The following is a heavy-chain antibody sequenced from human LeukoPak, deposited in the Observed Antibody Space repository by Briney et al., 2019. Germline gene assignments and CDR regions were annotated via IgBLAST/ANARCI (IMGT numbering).Heavy chain of an antibody. CDR3: AREGAAAGQYYFDY. CDR2: IKQDGSEK. V-gene: IGHV3-7*01. CDR1: GFTFSSYW. D-gene: IGHD6-13*01. Sequence: PGGSLRLSCAASGFTFSSYWMSWVRQAPGKGLEWVANIKQDGSEKYYVDSVKGRFTISRDNSKNTLYLQMNSLRAEDTAVYYCAREGAAAGQYYFDYWGQGTLVTVSS. J-gene: IGHJ4*02.